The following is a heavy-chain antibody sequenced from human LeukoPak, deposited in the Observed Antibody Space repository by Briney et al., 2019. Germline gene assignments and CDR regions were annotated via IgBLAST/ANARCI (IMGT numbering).Heavy chain of an antibody. CDR2: ISAYNDNT. CDR1: GYTLNNYD. Sequence: ASVKVSCKASGYTLNNYDISWVRQAPGQGLEWMGWISAYNDNTNYAQKFQGRVTMTTDTSTSTAYMELRSLRSDDTAVYYCARVQNWNYALGYWGQGTLVTVSS. CDR3: ARVQNWNYALGY. J-gene: IGHJ4*02. V-gene: IGHV1-18*01. D-gene: IGHD1-7*01.